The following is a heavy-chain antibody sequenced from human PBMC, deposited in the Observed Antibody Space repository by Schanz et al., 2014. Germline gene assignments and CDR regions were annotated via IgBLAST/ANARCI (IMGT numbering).Heavy chain of an antibody. V-gene: IGHV3-33*01. CDR1: GFIFSNYG. D-gene: IGHD1-1*01. J-gene: IGHJ4*02. Sequence: QVQLVESGGGVVQPGRSLRLSCAASGFIFSNYGMHWVRQAPGKGLEWVAVIWNNGVTKYYADSVRGRFTISRDRFQNTLYLRMSSLRAEDTAVYYCARGTDWNLHYWGQGALVTVSS. CDR2: IWNNGVTK. CDR3: ARGTDWNLHY.